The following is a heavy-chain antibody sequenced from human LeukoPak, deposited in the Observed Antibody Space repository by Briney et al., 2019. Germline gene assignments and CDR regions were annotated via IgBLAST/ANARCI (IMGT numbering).Heavy chain of an antibody. CDR2: INPNSGGT. Sequence: ASVTVSCKASGYTFTGYYMHWVRQAPGQGLEWMGWINPNSGGTNYAQKFQGRVTMTRDTSISTAYMELSRLRSDDTAVYYCARTGARAARPLGERYYFDYWGQGTLVTVSS. CDR3: ARTGARAARPLGERYYFDY. V-gene: IGHV1-2*02. J-gene: IGHJ4*02. D-gene: IGHD6-6*01. CDR1: GYTFTGYY.